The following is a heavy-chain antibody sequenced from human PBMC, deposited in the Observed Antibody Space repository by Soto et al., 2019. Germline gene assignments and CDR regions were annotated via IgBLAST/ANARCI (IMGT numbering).Heavy chain of an antibody. CDR1: GFAFEDYS. CDR2: MSSDGDSR. V-gene: IGHV3-43*01. CDR3: SRDIGRTVTTGYHYWYYGMDV. Sequence: EEQLVESGGGVVQPGGSLRLTCAASGFAFEDYSFHWVRQASGKGLEWVALMSSDGDSRFYSESVKGRFTVSRDNVENSLFLQMDSLRIEDTASYFCSRDIGRTVTTGYHYWYYGMDVWGRGTTVTVSS. D-gene: IGHD1-1*01. J-gene: IGHJ6*02.